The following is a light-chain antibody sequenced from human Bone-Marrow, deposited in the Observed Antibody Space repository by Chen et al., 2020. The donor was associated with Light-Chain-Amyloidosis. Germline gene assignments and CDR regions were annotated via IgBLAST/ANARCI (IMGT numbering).Light chain of an antibody. CDR2: GAS. CDR1: QSLLSKNKNY. CDR3: QQCYGSPLT. Sequence: DIAMSQSPDSLAVSLGERATINCKSSQSLLSKNKNYLVWYQQKPGQPPKLLISGASTREYGVPDRFSGSGSGTDFTLTISSLQAEDVAVYYCQQCYGSPLTFGGGTKVEIK. J-gene: IGKJ4*01. V-gene: IGKV4-1*01.